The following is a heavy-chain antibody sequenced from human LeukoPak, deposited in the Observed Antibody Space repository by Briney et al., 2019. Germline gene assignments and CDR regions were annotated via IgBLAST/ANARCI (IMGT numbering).Heavy chain of an antibody. CDR3: AKASGWYDAFDI. Sequence: PGGSLRLSCAASGFSFSTYAMSWVRQAPGKGLKWVSTIRGNGGNTYYGDSAKGRFTISRDNSKNTLYLQMKSLRAEDTAIYYCAKASGWYDAFDIWGQGTMVTVSS. D-gene: IGHD6-13*01. CDR1: GFSFSTYA. CDR2: IRGNGGNT. V-gene: IGHV3-23*01. J-gene: IGHJ3*02.